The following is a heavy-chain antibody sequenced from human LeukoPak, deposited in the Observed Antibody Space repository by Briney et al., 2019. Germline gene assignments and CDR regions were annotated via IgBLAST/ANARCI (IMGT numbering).Heavy chain of an antibody. CDR3: ARDLSRGMAVAGLDAFDI. D-gene: IGHD6-19*01. CDR1: GGSISSGGYY. V-gene: IGHV4-31*03. CDR2: IYYSGST. J-gene: IGHJ3*02. Sequence: PSQTLSLTCTVSGGSISSGGYYWSWIRQHPGKGLEWIGYIYYSGSTYYNPSLKSRVTISVDTSKNQFSLKLSSVTAADTAVYYCARDLSRGMAVAGLDAFDIWGQGTMVTVSS.